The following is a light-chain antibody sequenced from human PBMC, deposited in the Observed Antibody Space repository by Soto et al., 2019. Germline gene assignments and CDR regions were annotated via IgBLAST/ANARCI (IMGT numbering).Light chain of an antibody. V-gene: IGKV1-9*01. CDR3: QQLNSYHMYT. Sequence: IQLTQSPSSLSASVGDRVTITCRASQGISSYLAWYQQKPGKAPKLLIYAASTLQSGVPSRFSGSGSGTDFTLTISSLQPEDFASYYCQQLNSYHMYTFGQGTKLEIK. CDR2: AAS. J-gene: IGKJ2*01. CDR1: QGISSY.